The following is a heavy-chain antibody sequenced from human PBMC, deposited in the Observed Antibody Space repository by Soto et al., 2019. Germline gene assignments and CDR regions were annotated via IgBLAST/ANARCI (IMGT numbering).Heavy chain of an antibody. CDR3: ARDWESTVSTWSFGAF. Sequence: QVQLVQSGAEVKKPGSSVKVSCKASGGTFSPYTVNWVRQAPGQGLGWMGRIIPFLGVTNYAQKFQARVTLTADTSTTTAYMELSGLRFEDTAVYYCARDWESTVSTWSFGAFWGRGTLVTVSS. CDR2: IIPFLGVT. J-gene: IGHJ4*02. CDR1: GGTFSPYT. D-gene: IGHD3-10*01. V-gene: IGHV1-69*08.